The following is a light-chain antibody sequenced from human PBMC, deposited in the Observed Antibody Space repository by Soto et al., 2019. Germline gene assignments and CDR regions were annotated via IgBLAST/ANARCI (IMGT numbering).Light chain of an antibody. V-gene: IGLV3-21*01. CDR1: NVGSRS. CDR3: QVWEATGDQVV. J-gene: IGLJ2*01. Sequence: YELTQPPSVSVAPGETARISCGGNNVGSRSVHWYQQKPGQAPFLVIYYDSDRPSGIPERFSGSNAGNTATLIISRVEAGDEADYYCQVWEATGDQVVFGGGTKLTVL. CDR2: YDS.